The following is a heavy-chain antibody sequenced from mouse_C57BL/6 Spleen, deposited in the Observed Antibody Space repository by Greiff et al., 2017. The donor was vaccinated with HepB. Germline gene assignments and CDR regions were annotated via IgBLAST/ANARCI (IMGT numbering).Heavy chain of an antibody. CDR2: IYPGSGNT. CDR3: ARRGLRDWYFDV. CDR1: GYTFTDYY. D-gene: IGHD3-1*01. V-gene: IGHV1-76*01. Sequence: QVHVKQSGAELVRPGASVKLSCKASGYTFTDYYINWVKQRPGQGLEWIARIYPGSGNTYYNEKFKGKATLTAEKSSSTAYMQLSSLTSEDSAVYFCARRGLRDWYFDVWGTGTTVTVSS. J-gene: IGHJ1*03.